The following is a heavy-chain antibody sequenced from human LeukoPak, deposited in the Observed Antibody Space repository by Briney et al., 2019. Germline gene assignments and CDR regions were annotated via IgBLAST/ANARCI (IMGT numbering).Heavy chain of an antibody. J-gene: IGHJ4*02. Sequence: GGSLRLSYAASGFTFSSYAMSWVRQAPGKGLEWVSAISGSGGSTYYADSVKGRFTISRDNSKNTLYLQMNSLRAEDTAVYCCAKDRTLDYDILTGPFDYWGQGTLVTVSS. CDR2: ISGSGGST. D-gene: IGHD3-9*01. CDR1: GFTFSSYA. V-gene: IGHV3-23*01. CDR3: AKDRTLDYDILTGPFDY.